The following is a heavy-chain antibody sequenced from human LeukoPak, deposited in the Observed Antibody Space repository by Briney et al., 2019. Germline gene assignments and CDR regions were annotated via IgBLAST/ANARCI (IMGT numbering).Heavy chain of an antibody. Sequence: GGSLRLSCAASGSTFSNYAMNWVRQAPGKGLEWVSGISGSGGSTYYADSVKGWFTISRDNSKNTLYLQMNSLRAEDTAIYYCAKDIGGWELLGPDYWGQGTLVTVSS. CDR3: AKDIGGWELLGPDY. V-gene: IGHV3-23*01. J-gene: IGHJ4*02. D-gene: IGHD1-26*01. CDR1: GSTFSNYA. CDR2: ISGSGGST.